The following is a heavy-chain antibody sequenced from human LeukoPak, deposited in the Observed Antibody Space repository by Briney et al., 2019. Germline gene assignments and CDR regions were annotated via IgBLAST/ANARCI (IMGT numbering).Heavy chain of an antibody. Sequence: SETLSLTCTVSGGSISSYYWSWIRQPPGKGLEWIGYIYYSGSTYYNPSLKSRVTISVDTSKNQFSLKLSSVTAADTAVYYCARSPDSSGYYYRGGAFDIWGQGTMVTVSS. CDR1: GGSISSYY. CDR3: ARSPDSSGYYYRGGAFDI. V-gene: IGHV4-59*08. D-gene: IGHD3-22*01. CDR2: IYYSGST. J-gene: IGHJ3*02.